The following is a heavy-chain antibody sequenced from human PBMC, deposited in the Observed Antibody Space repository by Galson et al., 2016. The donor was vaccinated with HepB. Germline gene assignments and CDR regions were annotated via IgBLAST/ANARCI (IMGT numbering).Heavy chain of an antibody. CDR1: GFPFSRYG. V-gene: IGHV3-21*01. CDR2: ISSSSAFI. D-gene: IGHD5-12*01. J-gene: IGHJ5*02. Sequence: SLRLSCAASGFPFSRYGTNWVRQAPGKGLEWVSSISSSSAFIYYADSLKGRFTISRDNAKDSLYLQINSLRGEDTAVYYCARDRGYSGYGAYNWFDPWGQGTLVTVSS. CDR3: ARDRGYSGYGAYNWFDP.